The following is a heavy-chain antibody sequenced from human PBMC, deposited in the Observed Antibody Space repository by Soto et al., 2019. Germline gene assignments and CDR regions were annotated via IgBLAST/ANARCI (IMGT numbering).Heavy chain of an antibody. CDR3: AREYTIGSLGY. CDR1: GYTFTGYY. CDR2: INPNSGGT. Sequence: ASVKVSCKASGYTFTGYYMHWVRQAPGQGLEWMGWINPNSGGTNYAQKVQGRVTMTRDTYISTAYMELSRLRSDDTAVYYCAREYTIGSLGYCCQGTLVTLSS. D-gene: IGHD5-18*01. V-gene: IGHV1-2*02. J-gene: IGHJ4*02.